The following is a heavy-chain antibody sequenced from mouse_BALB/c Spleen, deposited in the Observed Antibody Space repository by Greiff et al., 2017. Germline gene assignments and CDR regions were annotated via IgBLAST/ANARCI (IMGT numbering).Heavy chain of an antibody. J-gene: IGHJ2*01. CDR3: ARWGYGYRFDY. V-gene: IGHV5-17*02. CDR2: ISSGSSTI. Sequence: EVMLVESGGGLVQPGGSRKLSCAASGFTFSSFGMHWVRQAPEKGLEWVAYISSGSSTIYYADTVKGRFTISRDNPKNTLFLQMTSLRSEDTAMYYCARWGYGYRFDYWGQGTTLTVSS. CDR1: GFTFSSFG. D-gene: IGHD2-2*01.